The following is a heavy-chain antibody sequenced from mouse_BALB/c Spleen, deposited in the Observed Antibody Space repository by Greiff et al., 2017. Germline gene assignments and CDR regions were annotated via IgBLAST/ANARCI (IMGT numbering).Heavy chain of an antibody. Sequence: QVTLKVCGPGILQPSQTLSLTCSFSGFSLSTSGMGVSWIRQPSGKGLEWLAHIYWDDDKRYNPSLKSRLTISKDTSSNQVFLKITSVDTADTATYYCARTDGYWYFDVWGAGTTVTVSS. CDR3: ARTDGYWYFDV. CDR1: GFSLSTSGMG. V-gene: IGHV8-12*01. J-gene: IGHJ1*01. CDR2: IYWDDDK. D-gene: IGHD2-3*01.